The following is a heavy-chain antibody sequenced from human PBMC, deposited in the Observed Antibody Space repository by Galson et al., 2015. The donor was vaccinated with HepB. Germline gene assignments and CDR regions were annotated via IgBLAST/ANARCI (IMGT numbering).Heavy chain of an antibody. D-gene: IGHD6-6*01. CDR1: GFAFSTYS. V-gene: IGHV3-48*01. Sequence: SLRLSCAASGFAFSTYSMNWVRQAPGKGLEWVSYISSSSTIYYADSVKGRFTISRDNAKNSLYLQMNSLRPEDTAVYYCARAYSSSSGRDAFDIWGQGTMVTVSS. CDR2: ISSSSTI. J-gene: IGHJ3*02. CDR3: ARAYSSSSGRDAFDI.